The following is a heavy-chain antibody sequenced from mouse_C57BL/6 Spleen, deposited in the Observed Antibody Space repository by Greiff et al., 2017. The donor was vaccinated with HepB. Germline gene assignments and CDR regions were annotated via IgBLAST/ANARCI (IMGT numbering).Heavy chain of an antibody. CDR2: IYPGSGST. CDR1: GYTFTSYW. J-gene: IGHJ4*01. Sequence: VQLQQSGAELVKPGASVKMSCKASGYTFTSYWITWVKQRPGQGLEWIGDIYPGSGSTNYNEKFKSKATLTVDTSSSTAYMQLSSLTSEDSAVYYCASAYYGSSSYAMDYWGQGTSVTVSS. V-gene: IGHV1-55*01. CDR3: ASAYYGSSSYAMDY. D-gene: IGHD1-1*01.